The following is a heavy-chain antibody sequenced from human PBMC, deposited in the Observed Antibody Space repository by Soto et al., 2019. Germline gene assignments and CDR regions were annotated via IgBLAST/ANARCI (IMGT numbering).Heavy chain of an antibody. CDR1: GGSISSYY. J-gene: IGHJ5*02. Sequence: SETLSLTCTVSGGSISSYYWSWIRQPPGKGLEWIGYIYYSGSTNYNPSLKSRVTISVDTSKNQFSLKLSSVTAADTAVYYCARRYCSSTSCYTWFDPWGQGTLVTVS. CDR2: IYYSGST. D-gene: IGHD2-2*01. CDR3: ARRYCSSTSCYTWFDP. V-gene: IGHV4-59*08.